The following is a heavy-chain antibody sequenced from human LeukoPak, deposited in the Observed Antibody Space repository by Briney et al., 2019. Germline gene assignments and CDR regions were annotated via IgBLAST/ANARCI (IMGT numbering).Heavy chain of an antibody. D-gene: IGHD6-13*01. V-gene: IGHV1-8*03. J-gene: IGHJ5*02. CDR1: GYTFTNYD. CDR3: ARLIAAAGTENWFDP. CDR2: MNPNSGNT. Sequence: ASVKVSCKASGYTFTNYDINWVRQATGQGLAWMGWMNPNSGNTGYAQKFQGRVTITMNTSKSTAYMELSSLRAEDTAVYYCARLIAAAGTENWFDPWGQGTLVTVSS.